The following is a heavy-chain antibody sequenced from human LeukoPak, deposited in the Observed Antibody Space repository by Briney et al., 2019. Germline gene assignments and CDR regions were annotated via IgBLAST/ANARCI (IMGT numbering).Heavy chain of an antibody. CDR3: ARGGRSWYPYFDS. D-gene: IGHD6-13*01. Sequence: ASVKVSCKASGGTFGSYAISWVRQAPGQGLEWMGGIIPIFGTANYAQKFQGRVTITAEKSTSTAYMELSSLRSEDTAVYYCARGGRSWYPYFDSWGQGTLVTVSS. V-gene: IGHV1-69*06. J-gene: IGHJ4*02. CDR2: IIPIFGTA. CDR1: GGTFGSYA.